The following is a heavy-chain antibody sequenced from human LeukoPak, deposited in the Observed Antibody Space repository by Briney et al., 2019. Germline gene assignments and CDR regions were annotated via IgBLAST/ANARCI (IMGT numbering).Heavy chain of an antibody. J-gene: IGHJ4*02. CDR2: INLDGSEK. V-gene: IGHV3-7*01. Sequence: GGSLRLSCAASGFTFSSYWMTWVRQAPGKGLGWVANINLDGSEKYYVDSVKGRFTISRDNAKNSLYLQMNSLTVEDTAVYYCARDDGFSCYSYWGQGTLVTVSS. CDR1: GFTFSSYW. D-gene: IGHD3/OR15-3a*01. CDR3: ARDDGFSCYSY.